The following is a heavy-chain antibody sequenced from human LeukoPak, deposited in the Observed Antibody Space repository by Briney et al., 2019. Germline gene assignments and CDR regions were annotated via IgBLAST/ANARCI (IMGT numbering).Heavy chain of an antibody. CDR3: ARDKGDYDTSGSLFVF. J-gene: IGHJ4*02. V-gene: IGHV3-7*03. CDR1: GFTFSRYW. Sequence: PGRSLRLSCAASGFTFSRYWMSWVRQVPRKGLEWVANIKQDGSEKYYVDSVKGRFTISRDNAKNSLYLQMNSLRAEDTAVYYCARDKGDYDTSGSLFVFGGQGTLVTVSS. D-gene: IGHD3-22*01. CDR2: IKQDGSEK.